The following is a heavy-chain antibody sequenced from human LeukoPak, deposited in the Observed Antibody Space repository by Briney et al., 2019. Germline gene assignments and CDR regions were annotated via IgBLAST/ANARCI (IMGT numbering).Heavy chain of an antibody. CDR2: IYTSGST. CDR1: GGSINTDSYD. J-gene: IGHJ3*02. Sequence: SQTLSLTCTVSGGSINTDSYDWSWIRQPAGKGLEWIGRIYTSGSTNYNPSLKSRVTISVDTSKNQFSLKLSSVTAADTAVYYCARETPRGELLRVGAFDIWGQGTMVTVSS. CDR3: ARETPRGELLRVGAFDI. D-gene: IGHD1-26*01. V-gene: IGHV4-61*02.